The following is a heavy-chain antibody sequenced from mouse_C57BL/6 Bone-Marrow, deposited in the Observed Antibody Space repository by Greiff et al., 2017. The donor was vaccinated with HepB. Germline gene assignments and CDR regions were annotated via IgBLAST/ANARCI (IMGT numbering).Heavy chain of an antibody. CDR1: GYTFTSYW. CDR2: IHPNSGST. J-gene: IGHJ2*01. D-gene: IGHD3-2*02. V-gene: IGHV1-64*01. CDR3: ARRQLSPYALYFDS. Sequence: QVQLQQPGAELVKPGASVKLSCKASGYTFTSYWMHWVKQRPGQGLEWIGMIHPNSGSTNYNEKFKSKATLTLDKSSSTAYMQLSSLTSEDSAVYYCARRQLSPYALYFDSWGQGTTLTVSS.